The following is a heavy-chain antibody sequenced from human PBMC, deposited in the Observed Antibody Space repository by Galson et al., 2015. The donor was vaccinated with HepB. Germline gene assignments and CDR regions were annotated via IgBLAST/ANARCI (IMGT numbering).Heavy chain of an antibody. CDR3: ARDGDYYDSSVIDY. CDR1: GFTFSSYW. J-gene: IGHJ4*02. CDR2: IKQDGSEK. Sequence: SLRLSCAASGFTFSSYWMSWVRQAPGKGLEWVANIKQDGSEKYYVDSVKGRFTISRDNAKNSLYLQMNSLRAEDTAVYYCARDGDYYDSSVIDYWGQGTLVTVSS. D-gene: IGHD3-22*01. V-gene: IGHV3-7*01.